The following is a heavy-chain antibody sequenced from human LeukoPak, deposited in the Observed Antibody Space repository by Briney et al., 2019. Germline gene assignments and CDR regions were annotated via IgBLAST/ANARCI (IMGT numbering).Heavy chain of an antibody. Sequence: ESLKISCKGSGYTFTTYWIGWVRQMPGKGLEWMGIIYPGDSDTRYGPSFQGQVTISADKSISTAYLQWSSLKASDTAMYYCARSLGYCSGSTCAGSFDVWGQGTLVTVSS. CDR3: ARSLGYCSGSTCAGSFDV. CDR2: IYPGDSDT. V-gene: IGHV5-51*01. J-gene: IGHJ4*02. CDR1: GYTFTTYW. D-gene: IGHD2-2*01.